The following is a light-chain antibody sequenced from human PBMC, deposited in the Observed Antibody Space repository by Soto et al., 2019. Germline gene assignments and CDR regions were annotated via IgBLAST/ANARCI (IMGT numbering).Light chain of an antibody. Sequence: EIVLTQSPGTLSLSPGERATLACRASQSVSSSYLAWYQQKPGQAPRLLIYGASNRATGIPDRFSGSGSGTDFTLTISRLEPEDFAVYYCRQYGRSLASAIGGGTKVDIK. CDR2: GAS. V-gene: IGKV3-20*01. J-gene: IGKJ4*01. CDR1: QSVSSSY. CDR3: RQYGRSLASA.